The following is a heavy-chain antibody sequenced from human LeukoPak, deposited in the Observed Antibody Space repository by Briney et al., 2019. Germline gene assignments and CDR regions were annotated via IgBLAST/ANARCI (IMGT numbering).Heavy chain of an antibody. CDR3: ARERHIVVVPPHYYYYYYMDV. CDR1: GGSTSSGSYY. J-gene: IGHJ6*03. CDR2: IYTSGST. D-gene: IGHD2-21*01. Sequence: PSETLSLTCTVSGGSTSSGSYYWSWIRQPAGKGLEWIGRIYTSGSTNYNPSLKSRVTMSVDTSKNQFSLKLSSVTAADTAVYYCARERHIVVVPPHYYYYYYMDVWGKGTTVTISS. V-gene: IGHV4-61*02.